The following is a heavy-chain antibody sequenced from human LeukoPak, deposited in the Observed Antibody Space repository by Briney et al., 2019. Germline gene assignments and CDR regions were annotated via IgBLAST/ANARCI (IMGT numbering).Heavy chain of an antibody. CDR3: ARRATTERGHSYGLDY. J-gene: IGHJ4*02. CDR2: ITSSSTNI. V-gene: IGHV3-48*03. D-gene: IGHD5-18*01. Sequence: PGGSLRLSCAASGFTFSSYEMNWVRQAPGKGLEWVSYITSSSTNIYYADSVKGRFTISRDNAKNSLYLQMNSLRAEDTAMYFCARRATTERGHSYGLDYWGQGILVTVSS. CDR1: GFTFSSYE.